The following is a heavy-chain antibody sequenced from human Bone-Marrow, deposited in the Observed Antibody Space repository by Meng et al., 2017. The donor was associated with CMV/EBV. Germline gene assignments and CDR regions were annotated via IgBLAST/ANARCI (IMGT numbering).Heavy chain of an antibody. Sequence: GGSLRLSCAASGCTFSNYWMTWVRQVPGKGLEWVANINQDGSETNYVDSVRGRFTISRDNAKNSLYLQMDRLRDEDTAFYYCARDLNWVARWGQGTLVTVSS. CDR2: INQDGSET. CDR3: ARDLNWVAR. CDR1: GCTFSNYW. V-gene: IGHV3-7*01. J-gene: IGHJ5*02.